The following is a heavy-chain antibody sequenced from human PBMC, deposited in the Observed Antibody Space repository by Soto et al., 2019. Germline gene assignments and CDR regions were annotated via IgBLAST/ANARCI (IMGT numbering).Heavy chain of an antibody. CDR2: IKSKTDGGTT. CDR1: GFTFSNAW. CDR3: TTDVYQPAAILLYYYYGMDV. V-gene: IGHV3-15*01. J-gene: IGHJ6*02. Sequence: GGSLRLSCAASGFTFSNAWMSWVRQAPGKGLEWVGRIKSKTDGGTTDYAAPVKGRFTISRDDSKNTLYLQMNSLKTEDTAVYYCTTDVYQPAAILLYYYYGMDVWGQGTTVTVSS. D-gene: IGHD2-2*01.